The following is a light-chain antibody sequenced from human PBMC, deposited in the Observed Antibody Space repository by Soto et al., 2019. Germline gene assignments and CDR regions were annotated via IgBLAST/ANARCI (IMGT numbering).Light chain of an antibody. V-gene: IGKV3-20*01. CDR3: QHYGASPWT. Sequence: EFVLTQSPDTLSLSPGETATLSCRASQSVDRYVACYQQKLGQAPRLLIYDSATRATGIPDRFRGSGSGTDFTLTISRLEPEDFAVYYCQHYGASPWTFGQGTKVDIK. CDR2: DSA. J-gene: IGKJ1*01. CDR1: QSVDRY.